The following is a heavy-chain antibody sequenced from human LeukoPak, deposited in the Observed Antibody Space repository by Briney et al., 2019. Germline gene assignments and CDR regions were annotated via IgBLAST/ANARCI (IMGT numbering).Heavy chain of an antibody. CDR2: ISNSGST. CDR1: GASISPYY. V-gene: IGHV4-59*08. Sequence: SETLSLTCTVSGASISPYYWGWIRQPPGNGLEWVGYISNSGSTNYNPSLRSRLTISLDTSKNQFSLKLSSVTAAETAVYYCARLYSSGWRYFDYWGQGTLVTVSS. CDR3: ARLYSSGWRYFDY. J-gene: IGHJ4*02. D-gene: IGHD6-19*01.